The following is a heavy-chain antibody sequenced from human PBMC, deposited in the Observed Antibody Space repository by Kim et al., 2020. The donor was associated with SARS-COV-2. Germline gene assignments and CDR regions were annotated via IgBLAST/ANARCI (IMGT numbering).Heavy chain of an antibody. Sequence: GESLKISCKGSGYSFTSYWIGWVRQMPGKGLEWMGIIYPGDSDTRYSPSFQGQVTISADKSISTAYLQWSSLKASDTAIYYCARHRSGIAVAAYGMDVWGQGTTVTVSS. J-gene: IGHJ6*02. CDR3: ARHRSGIAVAAYGMDV. CDR1: GYSFTSYW. D-gene: IGHD6-19*01. V-gene: IGHV5-51*01. CDR2: IYPGDSDT.